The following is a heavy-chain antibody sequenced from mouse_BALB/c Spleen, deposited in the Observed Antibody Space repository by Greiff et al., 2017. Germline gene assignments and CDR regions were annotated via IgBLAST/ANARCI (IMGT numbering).Heavy chain of an antibody. CDR1: GYTFTDYE. Sequence: QVHVKQSGAELVRPGASVTLSCKASGYTFTDYEMHWVKQTPVHGLEWIGAIDPETGGTAYNQKFKGKATLTADKSSSTAYMELRSLTSEDSAVYYCTREGYDAMDYWGQGTSVTVSS. CDR3: TREGYDAMDY. D-gene: IGHD2-14*01. J-gene: IGHJ4*01. V-gene: IGHV1-15*01. CDR2: IDPETGGT.